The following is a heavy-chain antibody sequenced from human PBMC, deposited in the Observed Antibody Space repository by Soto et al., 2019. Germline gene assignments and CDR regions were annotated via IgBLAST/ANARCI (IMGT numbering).Heavy chain of an antibody. CDR1: VGSFIGYY. CDR2: INHRGNT. V-gene: IGHV4-34*01. J-gene: IGHJ6*02. CDR3: ARQEVPQWFTKGYYGMDV. Sequence: SETLSLTCAFYVGSFIGYYWTWIRQPPGKGLEWIGEINHRGNTNYNPSLKSRVTISVDTSKNQFSLKLTSVTAADTAVYYCARQEVPQWFTKGYYGMDVWDQGTTVTVSS. D-gene: IGHD2-8*01.